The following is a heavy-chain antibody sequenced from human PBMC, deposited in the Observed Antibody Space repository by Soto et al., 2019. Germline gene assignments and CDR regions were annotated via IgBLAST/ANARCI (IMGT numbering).Heavy chain of an antibody. V-gene: IGHV3-48*02. CDR2: ISSSSSTI. CDR1: GFTFSSYS. J-gene: IGHJ3*02. Sequence: GGSLRLSCAASGFTFSSYSMNWVRQAPGKGLEWVSYISSSSSTIYYADSVKGRFTISRDNAKNSLYLQMNSLRDEDTAVYYCARDWVGWNRNDRSPAFDIWGQGTMVTVSS. D-gene: IGHD1-1*01. CDR3: ARDWVGWNRNDRSPAFDI.